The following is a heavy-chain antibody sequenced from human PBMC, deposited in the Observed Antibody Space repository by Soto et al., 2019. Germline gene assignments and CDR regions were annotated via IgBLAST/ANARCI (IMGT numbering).Heavy chain of an antibody. D-gene: IGHD3-9*01. CDR3: ARGVDILPGYPDLYF. CDR1: GFTFSSYA. V-gene: IGHV3-30-3*01. J-gene: IGHJ4*02. Sequence: QVQLVESGGGVVQPGRSLRLSCAASGFTFSSYAMHWVRQAPGKGLEWVAVISYDGSNKYYADSVKGRFTISRDNSKNTLYLQMNSLRAEDTAVYYCARGVDILPGYPDLYFWGQGTLVTVSS. CDR2: ISYDGSNK.